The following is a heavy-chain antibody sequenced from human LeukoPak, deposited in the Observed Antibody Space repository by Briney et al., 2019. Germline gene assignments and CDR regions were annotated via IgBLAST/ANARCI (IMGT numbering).Heavy chain of an antibody. CDR2: ISSSSSTI. V-gene: IGHV3-48*03. J-gene: IGHJ6*04. Sequence: GGPLRLSCAASGLTFSSYEMNWVRQAPGQGLEWVSYISSSSSTIYYADSVKGRFTISRDNAKNSLYLPINSLRAEDTAVYYCAELGITMIGGVWGKGTTVTISS. CDR3: AELGITMIGGV. CDR1: GLTFSSYE. D-gene: IGHD3-10*02.